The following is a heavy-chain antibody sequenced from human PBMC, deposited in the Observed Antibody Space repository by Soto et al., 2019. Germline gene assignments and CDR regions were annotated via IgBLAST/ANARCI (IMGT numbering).Heavy chain of an antibody. V-gene: IGHV3-7*01. CDR3: ARIYSSTTSCYYDY. Sequence: EVQLVESGGGLVQPGGSLRLSCAASGFTFSSYWMSWVRQAPGKGLEWVANINQGGSQKYYVDSVKGRFTISRDNAKNSLYLQMNSLRAEDTAVYYCARIYSSTTSCYYDYWGQGTLVTVSS. D-gene: IGHD2-2*01. J-gene: IGHJ4*02. CDR2: INQGGSQK. CDR1: GFTFSSYW.